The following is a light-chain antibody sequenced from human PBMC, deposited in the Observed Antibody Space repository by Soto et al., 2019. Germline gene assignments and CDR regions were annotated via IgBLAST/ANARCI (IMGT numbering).Light chain of an antibody. J-gene: IGKJ1*01. V-gene: IGKV3-20*01. CDR3: QQYGGSPQT. Sequence: EIVLTQSPGTLSLSPGERATLSCSARQSVSNYLAWYQQKPGQAPRLLIYGASSRATGIPDRFSGSGSGTDFTLTISRLEPEDFAVYYCQQYGGSPQTFGQGTKVDIK. CDR2: GAS. CDR1: QSVSNY.